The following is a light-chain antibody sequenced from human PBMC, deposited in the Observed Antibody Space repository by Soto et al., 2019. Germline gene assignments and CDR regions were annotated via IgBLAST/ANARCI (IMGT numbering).Light chain of an antibody. CDR2: GAS. V-gene: IGKV3-20*01. CDR1: QTITPTS. CDR3: QQFGVSPT. J-gene: IGKJ4*01. Sequence: EIVLTRSPGTLSLSPGERATLSCRASQTITPTSLAWYQQKPGQAPRLLIYGASSRATDIPDRFSGSGSGTDFTLTISKLEPEDFAVYYCQQFGVSPTFGGGTKVEIK.